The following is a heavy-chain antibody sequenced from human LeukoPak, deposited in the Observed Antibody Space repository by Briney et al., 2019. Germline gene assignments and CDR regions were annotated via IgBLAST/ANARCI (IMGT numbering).Heavy chain of an antibody. CDR3: ARNIAVAGRSKYYFDY. CDR2: IIPIFGTA. V-gene: IGHV1-69*13. Sequence: ASVKVSCKASGGTFSSYAISWVRQAPGQGLEWMGGIIPIFGTANYAQKFQGRVTITADESTSTAYMELSSLRSEDTAVYYCARNIAVAGRSKYYFDYWSQGTLVTVSS. CDR1: GGTFSSYA. J-gene: IGHJ4*02. D-gene: IGHD6-19*01.